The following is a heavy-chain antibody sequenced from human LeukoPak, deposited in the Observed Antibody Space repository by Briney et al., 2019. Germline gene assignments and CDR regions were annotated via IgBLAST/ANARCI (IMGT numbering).Heavy chain of an antibody. V-gene: IGHV3-23*01. CDR2: ISGSGDTT. D-gene: IGHD3-10*01. CDR3: AKARGFAEFDY. J-gene: IGHJ4*02. CDR1: GFTFSGHG. Sequence: GGSLRLSCAAYGFTFSGHGMRWVRQAPGKGLDWVSAISGSGDTTYYADSVKGRFTISRDNSKNTLYLQMSSLRAEDMDVYFCAKARGFAEFDYWGEGTLVSVFS.